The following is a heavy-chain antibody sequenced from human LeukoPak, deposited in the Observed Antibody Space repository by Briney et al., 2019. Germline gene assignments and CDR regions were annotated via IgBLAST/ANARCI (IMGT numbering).Heavy chain of an antibody. Sequence: PSETLSLTCTVSGGSISGCFWSWIRQPPGKGLEWIGFIYYSGSTNYNPSLKSRVTISVDTSKNQFSLKVNSVTAADTAVYYCARYYDARALDYWGQGALVTVSS. CDR1: GGSISGCF. D-gene: IGHD4/OR15-4a*01. CDR2: IYYSGST. J-gene: IGHJ4*02. CDR3: ARYYDARALDY. V-gene: IGHV4-59*01.